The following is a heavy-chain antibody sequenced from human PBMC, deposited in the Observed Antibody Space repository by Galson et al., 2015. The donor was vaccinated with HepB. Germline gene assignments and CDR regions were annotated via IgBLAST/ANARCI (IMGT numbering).Heavy chain of an antibody. V-gene: IGHV3-30*18. D-gene: IGHD3-3*01. CDR2: ISYDGSNK. CDR1: GFTFSSYG. Sequence: SLRLSCAASGFTFSSYGMHWVRQAPGKGLEWVAVISYDGSNKYYADSVKGRFTISRDNSKNTLYLQMNSLRAEDTAVYYCAKDTNPIDVIGTIFGVVMGPYYGMDVWGQGTTVTVSS. CDR3: AKDTNPIDVIGTIFGVVMGPYYGMDV. J-gene: IGHJ6*02.